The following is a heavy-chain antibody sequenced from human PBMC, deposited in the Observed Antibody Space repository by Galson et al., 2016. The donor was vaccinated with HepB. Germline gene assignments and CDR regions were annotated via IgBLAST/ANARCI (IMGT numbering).Heavy chain of an antibody. D-gene: IGHD2-2*01. Sequence: LSLTCTVSGYSISSGYHWGWVRQSPGKGLEWIGSIHESGTTYNNPSLKSRVTISVDTSKDQFSLKLTSVTAADTAIYYCVRDRKYASPWYLDSWGQGTLVTVSS. J-gene: IGHJ4*02. V-gene: IGHV4-38-2*02. CDR1: GYSISSGYH. CDR2: IHESGTT. CDR3: VRDRKYASPWYLDS.